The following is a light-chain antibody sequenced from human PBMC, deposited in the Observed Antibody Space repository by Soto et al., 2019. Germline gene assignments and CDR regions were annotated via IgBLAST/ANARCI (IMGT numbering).Light chain of an antibody. CDR3: TSYTRDTALV. CDR2: EVS. CDR1: SSDVGTYNY. J-gene: IGLJ1*01. Sequence: QSVLTQPPSVSGSPGQSITISCTGTSSDVGTYNYVSWYQHHPGKAPKLIIYEVSNRPSGVSNRFSSSKSGSTASLTISGLQAEDEADYHCTSYTRDTALVFGTGTKVTVL. V-gene: IGLV2-14*01.